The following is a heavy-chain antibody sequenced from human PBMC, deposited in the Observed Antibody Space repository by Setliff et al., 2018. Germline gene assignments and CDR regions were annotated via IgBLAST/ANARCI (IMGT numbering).Heavy chain of an antibody. D-gene: IGHD3-22*01. V-gene: IGHV1-18*01. J-gene: IGHJ3*02. CDR2: ISAYNGNT. CDR3: ARAGYYDSSGYFYLNDAFDI. CDR1: GYTFTSYG. Sequence: ASVKVSCKASGYTFTSYGISWVRQAPGQGLEWMGWISAYNGNTDYAQKLQGRVTMTTDTSMSTAYMELRSLRSDDTAVYYCARAGYYDSSGYFYLNDAFDIWGQGTMVTVSS.